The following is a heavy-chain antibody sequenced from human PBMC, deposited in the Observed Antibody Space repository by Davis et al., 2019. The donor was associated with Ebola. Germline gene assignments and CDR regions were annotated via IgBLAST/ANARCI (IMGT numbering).Heavy chain of an antibody. V-gene: IGHV4-61*09. CDR3: AREGYDFWSGYYRYYYGMDV. Sequence: PSETLSLTCTVSGGSISSGSYYWSWIRQPAGKGLEWIGHIYTSGSTNYNPSLKSRVTISVDTSKNQFSLKLSSVTAADTAVYYCAREGYDFWSGYYRYYYGMDVWGQGTTVTVSS. D-gene: IGHD3-3*01. CDR1: GGSISSGSYY. J-gene: IGHJ6*02. CDR2: IYTSGST.